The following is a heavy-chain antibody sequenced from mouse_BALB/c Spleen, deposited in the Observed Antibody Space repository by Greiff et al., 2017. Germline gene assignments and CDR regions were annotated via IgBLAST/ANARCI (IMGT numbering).Heavy chain of an antibody. CDR1: GFTFTDYY. V-gene: IGHV7-3*02. J-gene: IGHJ2*01. CDR3: ARGSHFDY. CDR2: IRNKANGYTT. Sequence: EVQVVESGGGLVQPGGSLRLSCATSGFTFTDYYMSWVRQPPGKALEWLGFIRNKANGYTTEYSASVKGRFTISRDNSQSILYLQMNTLRAEDSATYYCARGSHFDYWGQGTTLTVSS.